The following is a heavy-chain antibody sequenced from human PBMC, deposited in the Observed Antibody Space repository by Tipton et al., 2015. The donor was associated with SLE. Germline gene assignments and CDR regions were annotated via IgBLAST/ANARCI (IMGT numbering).Heavy chain of an antibody. Sequence: TLSLTCTVSGGSISSYYWSWIRQPPGKGLEWIGYIYYSGSTNYNPSLKSRVTISVDTSKNQFSLKLSSVTAADTAVYYCARYYTLGGEPAAVDIWGQGTMVTVSS. CDR1: GGSISSYY. V-gene: IGHV4-59*01. D-gene: IGHD3-3*01. CDR2: IYYSGST. CDR3: ARYYTLGGEPAAVDI. J-gene: IGHJ3*02.